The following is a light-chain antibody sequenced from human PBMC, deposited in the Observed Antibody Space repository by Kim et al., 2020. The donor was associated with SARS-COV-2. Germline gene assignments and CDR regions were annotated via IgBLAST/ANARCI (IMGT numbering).Light chain of an antibody. J-gene: IGKJ2*03. Sequence: LSASVGERVTITCRASQSISSYLNWYQQKPGKAPKLLIYAASSLQSGVPSRFSGSGSGTDFTLTISSLQPEDFATYYCQQSYSTPRFGQGTKLEI. V-gene: IGKV1-39*01. CDR3: QQSYSTPR. CDR1: QSISSY. CDR2: AAS.